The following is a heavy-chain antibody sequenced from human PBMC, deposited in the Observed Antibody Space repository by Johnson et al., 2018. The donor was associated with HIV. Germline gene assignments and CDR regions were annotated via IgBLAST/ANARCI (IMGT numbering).Heavy chain of an antibody. V-gene: IGHV3-30*04. D-gene: IGHD1-14*01. CDR2: ISYDGSNT. CDR3: AKETGNDAFDI. J-gene: IGHJ3*02. Sequence: QVQLVESGGGVVQSGRSLRLSCAASGFTFSSYALHWVRQAPGKGLEWVAVISYDGSNTYYVDSVKGRFTISRDNAKNSLYLQMNSLRGEDTALYYCAKETGNDAFDIWGQGTMVTVSS. CDR1: GFTFSSYA.